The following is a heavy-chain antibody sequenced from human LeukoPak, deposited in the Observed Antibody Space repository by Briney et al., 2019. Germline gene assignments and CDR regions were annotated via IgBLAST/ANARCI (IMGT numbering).Heavy chain of an antibody. CDR1: GGSIRSYY. Sequence: SEALSLTCTVSGGSIRSYYWSWIRQPPGKGLEWIGYIYYSGSTNYNPSLKSRVTISVDTSKNQFSLKLSSVTAADTAVYYCARHGNGRGWYYFDYWGQGTLVTVSS. CDR2: IYYSGST. J-gene: IGHJ4*02. D-gene: IGHD2-8*01. CDR3: ARHGNGRGWYYFDY. V-gene: IGHV4-59*08.